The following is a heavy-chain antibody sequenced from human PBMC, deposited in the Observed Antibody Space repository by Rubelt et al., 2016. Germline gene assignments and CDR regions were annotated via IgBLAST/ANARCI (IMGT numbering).Heavy chain of an antibody. CDR2: IYYSGST. CDR3: ARLETTVTKRSFDY. CDR1: GGSISSSSYY. V-gene: IGHV4-39*01. J-gene: IGHJ4*02. D-gene: IGHD4-17*01. Sequence: QLQLQESGPGLVKPSETLSLTCTVPGGSISSSSYYWGWIRQPPGKGLEWIGSIYYSGSTYYNPSLKSRVTISVDTSKKQFSLKLSSVSAADTAVYYCARLETTVTKRSFDYWGQGTLVTVSS.